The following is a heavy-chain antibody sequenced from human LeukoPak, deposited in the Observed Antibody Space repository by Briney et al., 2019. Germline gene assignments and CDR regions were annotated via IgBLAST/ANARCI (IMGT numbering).Heavy chain of an antibody. CDR2: ISYDGSNK. V-gene: IGHV3-30*14. CDR1: GFTFSSYA. J-gene: IGHJ4*02. D-gene: IGHD1-26*01. Sequence: GGSLRRSCAASGFTFSSYAMHWVRQAPGKGLEWVAVISYDGSNKYYADSVKGRFTISRDNSKNMLYLQMNSLRAEDTAVYYCARVNSSRWELLHWGQGTLVTVSS. CDR3: ARVNSSRWELLH.